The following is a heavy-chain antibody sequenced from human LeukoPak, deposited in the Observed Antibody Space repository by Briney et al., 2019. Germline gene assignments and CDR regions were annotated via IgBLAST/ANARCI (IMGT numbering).Heavy chain of an antibody. CDR1: GGSISSGDYY. J-gene: IGHJ4*02. CDR2: IYYSGST. CDR3: ARDLLNEGNHLDY. D-gene: IGHD4-23*01. V-gene: IGHV4-30-4*01. Sequence: SQTLSLTCTVSGGSISSGDYYWSWIRQPPGKGLEWIGYIYYSGSTYYNPSLKSRVTISVDTSKNQFSLKLNSVTAADTAVYYCARDLLNEGNHLDYWGQGTLVTVSS.